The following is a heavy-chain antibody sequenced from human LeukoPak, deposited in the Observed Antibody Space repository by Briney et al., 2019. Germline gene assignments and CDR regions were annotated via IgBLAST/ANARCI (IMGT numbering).Heavy chain of an antibody. J-gene: IGHJ4*02. CDR1: GGSISSYY. D-gene: IGHD4-11*01. CDR2: IYYSGST. V-gene: IGHV4-59*08. Sequence: SETLSLTCTVSGGSISSYYWSWIRQPPGKGLEWIGYIYYSGSTNYNPSLKSRVTISVDTSKNQFSLKLSPVTAADTAVYYCARLYDYSNLFDYWGQGTLVTVSS. CDR3: ARLYDYSNLFDY.